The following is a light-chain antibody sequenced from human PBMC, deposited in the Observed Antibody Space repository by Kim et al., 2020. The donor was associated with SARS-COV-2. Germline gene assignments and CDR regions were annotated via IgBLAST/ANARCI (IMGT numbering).Light chain of an antibody. J-gene: IGKJ1*01. CDR3: QQYKSYWT. CDR1: QSISSW. V-gene: IGKV1-5*01. CDR2: DAS. Sequence: DIQMTQSPSTLSAPIGDRVTITCRASQSISSWLAWYQQKPGKAPKLLIYDASSLESGVPSRFSGSGSGTEFTLTISSLQPDDFATYYCQQYKSYWTFGQGTKVEIK.